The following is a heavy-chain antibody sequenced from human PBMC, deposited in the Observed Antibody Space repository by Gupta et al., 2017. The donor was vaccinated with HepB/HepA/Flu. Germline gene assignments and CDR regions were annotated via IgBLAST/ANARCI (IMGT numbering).Heavy chain of an antibody. V-gene: IGHV3-73*02. CDR2: IRSKTYFDTT. J-gene: IGHJ3*02. CDR3: TRQGAGGTGDYNVFDI. D-gene: IGHD7-27*01. CDR1: GFTFSDSA. Sequence: EVQLVASGGGLVRPGGSLKLSCAASGFTFSDSAVHWVRQASGKGLEWVGRIRSKTYFDTTAYAASVKGRFTISRDDSKNTAYLQMNSLKIEDTAVYYCTRQGAGGTGDYNVFDIWGQGTMVTVSS.